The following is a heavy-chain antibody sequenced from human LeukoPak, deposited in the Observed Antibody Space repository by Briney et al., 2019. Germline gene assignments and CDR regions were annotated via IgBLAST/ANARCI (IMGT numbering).Heavy chain of an antibody. J-gene: IGHJ5*02. CDR1: GGPFSGHY. D-gene: IGHD3-16*01. CDR3: ARVNTQGVPSP. V-gene: IGHV4-34*01. CDR2: IYYSGTT. Sequence: KPSQTLSLTCAVYGGPFSGHYWGWIRQPPGKGLEWIASIYYSGTTHYNPSLKSRVTMSVDTSKNQFSLKLSSVTAADTAVYYCARVNTQGVPSPWGQGILVTVSS.